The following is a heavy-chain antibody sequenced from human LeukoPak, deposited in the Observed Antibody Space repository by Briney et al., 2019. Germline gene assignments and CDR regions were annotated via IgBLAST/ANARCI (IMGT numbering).Heavy chain of an antibody. D-gene: IGHD1-7*01. V-gene: IGHV3-21*01. CDR2: MTNSRSY. CDR1: GFTLSTYS. Sequence: GGSLRLSCTVSGFTLSTYSLNWVRRAPGKGLEWVSLMTNSRSYYADSVKGRFTISRDNAKNSLDLVMSSLRVDDTAVYYCAKDERNWNYNLASQTYDWGQGTLVTVSS. CDR3: AKDERNWNYNLASQTYD. J-gene: IGHJ4*02.